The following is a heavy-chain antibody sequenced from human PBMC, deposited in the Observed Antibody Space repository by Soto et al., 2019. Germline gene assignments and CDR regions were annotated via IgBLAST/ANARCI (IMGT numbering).Heavy chain of an antibody. CDR1: GFGFRTYD. CDR3: ARPSGYYDSSGYYGAFYYYGMDV. J-gene: IGHJ6*02. V-gene: IGHV3-48*02. CDR2: ISSSSSTI. D-gene: IGHD3-22*01. Sequence: GGSQRLSCAASGFGFRTYDMNWVRQAPWKGLELISYISSSSSTIYYADSVKGRFTISRDNAENSLYLQMNSLRDEDTAVYYCARPSGYYDSSGYYGAFYYYGMDVWGQGTTVTVSS.